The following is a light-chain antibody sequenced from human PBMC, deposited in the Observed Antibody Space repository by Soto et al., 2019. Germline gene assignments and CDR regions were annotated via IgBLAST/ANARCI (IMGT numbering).Light chain of an antibody. CDR2: DAS. J-gene: IGKJ1*01. CDR3: QQYNSYSGT. V-gene: IGKV1-5*01. CDR1: QSISSW. Sequence: DIPMTQSPSTLSASVGDRVTITCRASQSISSWLAWYQQKPGKAPKLLIYDASSLESGVPSRFSGSGSGTEFTLAISSLQPDDFAPYYCQQYNSYSGTFGQGTKVELK.